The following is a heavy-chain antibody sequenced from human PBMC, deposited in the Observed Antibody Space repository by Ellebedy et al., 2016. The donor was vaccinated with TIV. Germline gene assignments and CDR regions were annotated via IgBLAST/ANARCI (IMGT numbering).Heavy chain of an antibody. V-gene: IGHV3-53*01. Sequence: GESLKISCAASGFNVGNNFMSWVRQAPGKGLEWVSLIYSGGSTDYADAVKGRFTISRNSSKNTLYLQMNSLRAEDTAMYYCARKTDTGTSGDYWGQGTPVTVSS. D-gene: IGHD1-1*01. CDR3: ARKTDTGTSGDY. J-gene: IGHJ4*02. CDR2: IYSGGST. CDR1: GFNVGNNF.